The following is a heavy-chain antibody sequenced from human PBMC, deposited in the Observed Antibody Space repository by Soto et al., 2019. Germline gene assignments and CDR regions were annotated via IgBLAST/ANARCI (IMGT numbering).Heavy chain of an antibody. CDR2: IIPIFGTA. D-gene: IGHD6-13*01. Sequence: ASVEVSCKASGGTFSSYAISWVRQAPGQGLEWMGGIIPIFGTANYAQKFQGRVTITADKSTSTAYMELSSLRSEDTAVYYCATGLFFAADGTEYYYGMDVWGQGTTVTVSS. J-gene: IGHJ6*02. V-gene: IGHV1-69*06. CDR1: GGTFSSYA. CDR3: ATGLFFAADGTEYYYGMDV.